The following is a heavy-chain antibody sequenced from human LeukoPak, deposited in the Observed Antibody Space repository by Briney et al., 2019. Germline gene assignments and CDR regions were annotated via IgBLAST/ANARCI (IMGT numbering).Heavy chain of an antibody. CDR3: AREDAGGTYSFDY. J-gene: IGHJ4*02. CDR1: GFTVSSNF. CDR2: IYTSGIT. V-gene: IGHV3-66*01. Sequence: GGSLRLSCAVSGFTVSSNFMSWVRQAPGKGPEWVSVIYTSGITYYADSVRGRFTTSRDNSKNTLYLQMDSLTAEDTAVYYCAREDAGGTYSFDYWGQGTPVTVSS. D-gene: IGHD1-26*01.